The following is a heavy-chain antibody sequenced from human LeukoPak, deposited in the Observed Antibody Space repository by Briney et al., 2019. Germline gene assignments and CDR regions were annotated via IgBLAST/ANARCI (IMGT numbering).Heavy chain of an antibody. CDR1: GFTVSNAW. J-gene: IGHJ5*02. CDR2: VKSKTDGATR. V-gene: IGHV3-15*01. Sequence: KAGGSLRLSCAASGFTVSNAWMSWVRQAPGKGLEWVGRVKSKTDGATRDYAAPVKDRFTITRDDSKNTLYLQMNSLKSEDTAVYYCTRGVQYTNTWRFISWFDPWGQGTLVTVSS. D-gene: IGHD6-13*01. CDR3: TRGVQYTNTWRFISWFDP.